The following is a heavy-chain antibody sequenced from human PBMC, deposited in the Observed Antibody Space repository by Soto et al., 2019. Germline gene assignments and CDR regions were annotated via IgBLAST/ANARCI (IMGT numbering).Heavy chain of an antibody. CDR2: ISGSGGST. J-gene: IGHJ4*02. V-gene: IGHV3-23*01. CDR1: GFTFSSYA. D-gene: IGHD2-15*01. Sequence: GGSLRLSCAASGFTFSSYAMSWVRQAPGKGLEWVSAISGSGGSTYYADSVKGRFTISRDNSKNTLYLQMNSLRAEDTAVYYCVKVTESVVVGLKDYWGQGSLVTVSS. CDR3: VKVTESVVVGLKDY.